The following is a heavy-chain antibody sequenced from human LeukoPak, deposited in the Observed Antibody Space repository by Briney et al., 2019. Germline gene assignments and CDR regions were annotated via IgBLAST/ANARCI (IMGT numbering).Heavy chain of an antibody. V-gene: IGHV1-2*02. Sequence: ASVKVSCKTSGYSFTDYYMHWVRQAPGQGLEWMGWISPNSGGTSSAQKFQGRVTMTRDTSISTVYMEVSWLTSDDTAIYYCARADRLHGGPYLIGPWGQGTLVTVSS. D-gene: IGHD2-21*01. J-gene: IGHJ5*02. CDR3: ARADRLHGGPYLIGP. CDR2: ISPNSGGT. CDR1: GYSFTDYY.